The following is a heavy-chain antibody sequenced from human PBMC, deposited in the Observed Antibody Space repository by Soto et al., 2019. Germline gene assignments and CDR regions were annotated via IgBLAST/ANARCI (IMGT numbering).Heavy chain of an antibody. CDR3: ARVEFGYNSHLAY. V-gene: IGHV3-11*01. CDR1: GFAFGDYS. Sequence: PWGSLRLSCVASGFAFGDYSITWIRQSPGKGLEWLSYINNAGGTIYYADSVKGRFTVSRDNVKHSLFLQLTALRAEDSAMYFCARVEFGYNSHLAYWGRGALVTVSS. J-gene: IGHJ4*02. D-gene: IGHD1-20*01. CDR2: INNAGGTI.